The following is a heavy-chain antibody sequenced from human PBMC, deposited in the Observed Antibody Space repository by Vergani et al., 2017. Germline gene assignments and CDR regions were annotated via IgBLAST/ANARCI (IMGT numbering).Heavy chain of an antibody. Sequence: EVQLLESGGGLVQPGGSLRLSCAASGFTFSSYAMSWVRQAPGKGLEWVSAISGSGGRTYYADSVKGRFTISSDKSKNTLYLQMNSLRAEDTAVYYCAKRDPDYGGNPVHDLWGRGTLVTGSS. CDR1: GFTFSSYA. CDR3: AKRDPDYGGNPVHDL. V-gene: IGHV3-23*01. D-gene: IGHD4-23*01. CDR2: ISGSGGRT. J-gene: IGHJ2*01.